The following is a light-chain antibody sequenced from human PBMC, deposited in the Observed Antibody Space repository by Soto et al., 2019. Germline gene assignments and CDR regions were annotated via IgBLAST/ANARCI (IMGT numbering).Light chain of an antibody. CDR1: ENIRTY. CDR3: QESYSAPEFT. CDR2: GAS. J-gene: IGKJ4*01. Sequence: DIEMTQSPSSLSASVGDRVTLTCRAIENIRTYLNWYQHKPGKAPNLLIYGASTLQSGVPSRFSGSGSGTDFTLTISRLQPEDFATYYCQESYSAPEFTFGGGTKVDIK. V-gene: IGKV1-39*01.